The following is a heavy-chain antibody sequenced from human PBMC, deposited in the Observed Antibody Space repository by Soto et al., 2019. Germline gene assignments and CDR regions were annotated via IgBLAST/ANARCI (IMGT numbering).Heavy chain of an antibody. J-gene: IGHJ4*02. CDR1: GYTFINYG. V-gene: IGHV1-18*01. CDR3: ARGDAYVGPGY. CDR2: ISAYNGNT. Sequence: QGQLVQSGPEVKKPGASVKVSCKASGYTFINYGINWVRQAPGQGLEWMGWISAYNGNTNSAQKVQGRVTMTTDTSTNTSYIELRSLRSDDTAVYYCARGDAYVGPGYWSQGTLVTVSS. D-gene: IGHD2-2*01.